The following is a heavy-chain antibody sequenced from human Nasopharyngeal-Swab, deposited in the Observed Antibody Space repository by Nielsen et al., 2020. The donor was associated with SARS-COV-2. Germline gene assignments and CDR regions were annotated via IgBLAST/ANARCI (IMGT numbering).Heavy chain of an antibody. D-gene: IGHD2-2*01. CDR3: ARGLSGIVPAPILGLGPYYYYYYMDV. Sequence: WIRQPPGKGQEWIAEINHSGSTNYNPSLKSRVTLSVDTSMNQVSLEVSSVTAADTAVYYCARGLSGIVPAPILGLGPYYYYYYMDVWGKGTTVTVSS. CDR2: INHSGST. V-gene: IGHV4-34*01. J-gene: IGHJ6*03.